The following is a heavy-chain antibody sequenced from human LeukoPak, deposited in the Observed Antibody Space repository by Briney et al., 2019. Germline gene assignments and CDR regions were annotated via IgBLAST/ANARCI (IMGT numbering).Heavy chain of an antibody. CDR3: ARRRYLTSGSFDY. J-gene: IGHJ4*02. D-gene: IGHD3-10*01. CDR1: VGSTSNYY. V-gene: IGHV4-59*01. CDR2: ISYSGST. Sequence: SETLSLICNVSVGSTSNYYWSWIRQSPGKGLEWIGYISYSGSTNYNPSLKSRVSISVDTSKNHFSLKLTSVTAADTAVYYCARRRYLTSGSFDYWGQGTLVTVSS.